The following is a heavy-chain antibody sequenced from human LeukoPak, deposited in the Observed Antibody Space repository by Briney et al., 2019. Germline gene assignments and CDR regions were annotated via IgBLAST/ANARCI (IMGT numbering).Heavy chain of an antibody. CDR3: ARHDRIAVAGYNWFDP. J-gene: IGHJ5*02. CDR2: IYPGDSDT. Sequence: RGESLKISCKGSGYSFTSYWIGWVRQMPGKGLEWMGIIYPGDSDTRYSPSFQGQVTISADKSISTAYLQWSSLKASDTAMYYCARHDRIAVAGYNWFDPWGQGTLVTVSS. V-gene: IGHV5-51*01. CDR1: GYSFTSYW. D-gene: IGHD6-19*01.